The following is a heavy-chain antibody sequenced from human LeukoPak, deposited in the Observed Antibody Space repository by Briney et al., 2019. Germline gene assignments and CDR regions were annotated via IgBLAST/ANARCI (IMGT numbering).Heavy chain of an antibody. CDR3: ARTYGLE. Sequence: PGGSLRLSCAASGFTFSTYWMSWVRQAPGKGLEWVANINPDGSRKHHVDSVWGRFTISRDNANNSLYLQMSSLRAEDTAVYYCARTYGLEWGQGTLVTVSS. J-gene: IGHJ4*02. CDR2: INPDGSRK. CDR1: GFTFSTYW. V-gene: IGHV3-7*04. D-gene: IGHD3-10*01.